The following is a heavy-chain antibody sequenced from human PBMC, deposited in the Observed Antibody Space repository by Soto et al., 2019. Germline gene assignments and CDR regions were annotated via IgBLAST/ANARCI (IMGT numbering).Heavy chain of an antibody. Sequence: PSETLSLTCTVSGGSISSGDYYWSWIRQHPGKGLEWIGYIYYSGSTYYNPSLKSRVTISVDTSKNQFSLKLSSVTAADTAVYYCARWPQLEPRFDYWGQGTLVTAPQ. CDR3: ARWPQLEPRFDY. CDR2: IYYSGST. J-gene: IGHJ4*02. D-gene: IGHD1-1*01. CDR1: GGSISSGDYY. V-gene: IGHV4-31*03.